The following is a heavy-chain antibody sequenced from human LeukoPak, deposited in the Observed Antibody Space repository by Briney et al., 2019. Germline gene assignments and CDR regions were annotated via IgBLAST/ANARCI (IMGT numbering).Heavy chain of an antibody. V-gene: IGHV4-4*07. J-gene: IGHJ4*02. CDR1: GGSISDFY. CDR2: IYISGNT. D-gene: IGHD1-1*01. CDR3: ARNAGDY. Sequence: SGPTLLNPSETLSLTCTVSGGSISDFYWSWIRQPAGKGLEWIGRIYISGNTNYNPSLKSRVTMSLDTSKNHFSLRLSSVTAADTAVYYCARNAGDYWGQGTLVTVSS.